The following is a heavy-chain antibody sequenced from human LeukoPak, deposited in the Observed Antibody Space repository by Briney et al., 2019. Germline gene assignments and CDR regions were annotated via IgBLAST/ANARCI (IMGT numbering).Heavy chain of an antibody. Sequence: SETLSLTCAVYGGSFSGYYWSWIRQPPGKGLEWIGEINHSGSTNYNPSLKSRVTISVDTSKNQFSLKLSSVTAADTAVYYCARVYVVVPAAMGTYYYGSGSYSLDYWGQGTLATVSS. CDR1: GGSFSGYY. V-gene: IGHV4-34*01. CDR2: INHSGST. CDR3: ARVYVVVPAAMGTYYYGSGSYSLDY. J-gene: IGHJ4*02. D-gene: IGHD3-10*01.